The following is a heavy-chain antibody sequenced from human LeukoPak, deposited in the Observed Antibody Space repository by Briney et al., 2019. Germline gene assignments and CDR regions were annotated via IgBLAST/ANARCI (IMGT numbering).Heavy chain of an antibody. CDR2: IYTSGST. D-gene: IGHD3-3*01. CDR1: GGSISSSSYY. J-gene: IGHJ4*02. CDR3: ARSYDFFAY. V-gene: IGHV4-61*05. Sequence: SEALSLTCTVSGGSISSSSYYWGWIRQPPGKGLEWIGRIYTSGSTNYNPSLKSRVTMSVDTSKNQFSLKLSSVTAADTAVYYCARSYDFFAYWGQGTLVTVSS.